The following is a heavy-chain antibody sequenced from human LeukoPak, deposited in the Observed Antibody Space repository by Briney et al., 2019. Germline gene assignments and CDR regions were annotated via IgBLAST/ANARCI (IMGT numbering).Heavy chain of an antibody. V-gene: IGHV4-4*02. J-gene: IGHJ3*02. D-gene: IGHD1-26*01. Sequence: PSGTLSLTCAVSGGSISSSNWWSWVRQPPGKGLEWIGEIYHSGSTNYNPSLKSRVTISVDKPKNQFSLKLSSVTAADRAVYYCARVLGEPTEAFDIWGQGTMVTVSS. CDR2: IYHSGST. CDR3: ARVLGEPTEAFDI. CDR1: GGSISSSNW.